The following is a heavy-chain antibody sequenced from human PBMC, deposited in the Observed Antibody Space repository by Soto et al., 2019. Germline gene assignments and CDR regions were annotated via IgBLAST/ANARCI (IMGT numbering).Heavy chain of an antibody. CDR2: ISYDGGNE. J-gene: IGHJ6*02. Sequence: QVQLVESGGGVVQPGRSLRLSCAASGFIFSTYAMHWVRQAPGKGLEWVALISYDGGNEYYADSVKGRFTISRDDSENMLYLQMIGLRAEDTAVYYCTRDSGIVLVPVTSMDVWGQGTTVTVSS. V-gene: IGHV3-30-3*01. CDR1: GFIFSTYA. D-gene: IGHD2-2*01. CDR3: TRDSGIVLVPVTSMDV.